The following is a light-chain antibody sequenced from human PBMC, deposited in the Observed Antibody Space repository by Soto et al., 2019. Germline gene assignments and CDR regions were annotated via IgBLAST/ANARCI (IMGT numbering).Light chain of an antibody. CDR3: ASWDDSLRGFV. CDR2: RNN. V-gene: IGLV1-47*01. CDR1: SSNIEYNS. J-gene: IGLJ1*01. Sequence: QAVVTQPPSASGTPGQRVTISCSGSSSNIEYNSVYWYQQLPGSAPKLLIHRNNQRPSGVPDRFSASKSGASASLAISGLRSEDEADYHCASWDDSLRGFVFGTGTKLTVL.